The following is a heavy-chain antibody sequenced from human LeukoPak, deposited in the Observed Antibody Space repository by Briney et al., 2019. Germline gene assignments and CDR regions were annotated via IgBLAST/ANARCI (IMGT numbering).Heavy chain of an antibody. CDR2: MHVGTGNT. Sequence: ASVQVSCKASRYTFIANYLQWVRQAPGLGAEWLGWMHVGTGNTRYAAKFQGRVTLSRDTSINTAYMELSSLTSDDTAVYYCAREGSCDGGDCYSFDFWGQGTRVTVSA. V-gene: IGHV1-2*02. CDR3: AREGSCDGGDCYSFDF. CDR1: RYTFIANY. D-gene: IGHD2-21*02. J-gene: IGHJ4*02.